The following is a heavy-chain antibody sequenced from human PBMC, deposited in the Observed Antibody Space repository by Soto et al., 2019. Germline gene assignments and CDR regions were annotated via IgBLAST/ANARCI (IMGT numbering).Heavy chain of an antibody. V-gene: IGHV4-39*01. CDR3: AAVVPAARVDY. CDR1: GGSMRTPNYY. Sequence: QLQLQESGPGLVKPSTTLSLTCNVSGGSMRTPNYYWVWIRQPPGKGLEWIGSIYYSGTTYYSPFLQSRVAITADTSKNQFSLVLDSVAAADTAVYFCAAVVPAARVDYWGQGALITVSS. CDR2: IYYSGTT. J-gene: IGHJ4*02. D-gene: IGHD6-25*01.